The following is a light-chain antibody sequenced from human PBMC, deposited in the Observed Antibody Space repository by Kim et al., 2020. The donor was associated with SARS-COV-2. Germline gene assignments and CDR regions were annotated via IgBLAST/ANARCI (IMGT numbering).Light chain of an antibody. CDR1: QSNSTH. Sequence: SVGDSVTNTCRASQSNSTHVHWYQQKPGKAPELLIYAASTLQDRVPSRFIGGGSGTYFSLTINGLQPEEFATYYCKQTYSYLQITFGQGTRLEIK. CDR2: AAS. J-gene: IGKJ5*01. V-gene: IGKV1-39*01. CDR3: KQTYSYLQIT.